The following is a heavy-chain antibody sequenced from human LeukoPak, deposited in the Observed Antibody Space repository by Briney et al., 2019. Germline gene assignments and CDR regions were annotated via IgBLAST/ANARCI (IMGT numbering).Heavy chain of an antibody. Sequence: GGSLRLSCAASGFTFSSYGMHWVRQAPGKGLEWAAVISYDGSNKYYADSVKGRFTISRDNSKNTLYLQMNSLRAEDTAVYYCAKDPGVDGDYGDYWGQGTLVTVSS. J-gene: IGHJ4*02. D-gene: IGHD4-17*01. V-gene: IGHV3-30*18. CDR3: AKDPGVDGDYGDY. CDR1: GFTFSSYG. CDR2: ISYDGSNK.